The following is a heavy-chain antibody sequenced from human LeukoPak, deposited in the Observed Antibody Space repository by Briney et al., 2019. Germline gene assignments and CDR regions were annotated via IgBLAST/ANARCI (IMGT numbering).Heavy chain of an antibody. CDR1: GFTFSSYW. Sequence: GGSLRLSCAASGFTFSSYWMSWVRQAPGKGLEWVANIRQDGSEKYYVDPVKGRFTISRDNAKNSLYLQMNSLRAEDTAVYYCARDPFNGSGSYYYLYWGQGTLVTVSS. J-gene: IGHJ4*02. CDR2: IRQDGSEK. D-gene: IGHD3-10*01. V-gene: IGHV3-7*01. CDR3: ARDPFNGSGSYYYLY.